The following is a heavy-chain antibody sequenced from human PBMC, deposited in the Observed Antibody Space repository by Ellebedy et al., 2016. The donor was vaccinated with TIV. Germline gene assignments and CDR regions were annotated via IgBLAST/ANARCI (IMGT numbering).Heavy chain of an antibody. CDR3: ATRLLINNQSPPFDS. Sequence: GESLKISXVASGFTFSSYVMSWVRQAPGKGLEWVSSISGSGGITPYAGSVKGRFTISRDNSKNTLYLQMDSLRAEDTAVYYCATRLLINNQSPPFDSWGQGTLVTVSS. D-gene: IGHD2-8*01. CDR1: GFTFSSYV. V-gene: IGHV3-23*01. CDR2: ISGSGGIT. J-gene: IGHJ4*02.